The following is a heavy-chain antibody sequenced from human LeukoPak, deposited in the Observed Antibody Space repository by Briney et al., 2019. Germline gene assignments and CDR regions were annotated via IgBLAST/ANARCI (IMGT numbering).Heavy chain of an antibody. CDR2: IGVSGGRT. CDR1: RLPFSTNG. V-gene: IGHV3-23*01. J-gene: IGHJ4*02. CDR3: AKAYSSAWLFDY. D-gene: IGHD6-19*01. Sequence: GGSPRLSCAASRLPFSTNGMSWVRQAPGKGLEWVSSIGVSGGRTNYADSVKGRFTISRDNSKNTLYLQMSSLRAEDTAVYYCAKAYSSAWLFDYWGLGTLVTVSS.